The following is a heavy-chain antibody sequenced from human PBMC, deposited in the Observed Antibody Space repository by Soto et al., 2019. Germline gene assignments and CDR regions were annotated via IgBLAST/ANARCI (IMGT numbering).Heavy chain of an antibody. J-gene: IGHJ6*02. D-gene: IGHD3-3*01. CDR2: INHSGST. CDR3: ARVSGANYDFWSGYSGFAYYGMDV. Sequence: QVQIQQWGAGLLKPSETLSLTCAVYGGSFSGHYWSWIRQPPGKGLEWIGEINHSGSTNYNPSLKSRVTISVESFKKQFSLKLSSVTAADTAVYYCARVSGANYDFWSGYSGFAYYGMDVWGQGTTVTVSS. CDR1: GGSFSGHY. V-gene: IGHV4-34*01.